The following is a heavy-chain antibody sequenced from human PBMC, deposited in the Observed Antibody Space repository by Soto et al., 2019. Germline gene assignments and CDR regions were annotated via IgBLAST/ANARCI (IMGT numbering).Heavy chain of an antibody. CDR1: GFTFSSYA. Sequence: GGSLRLSCAASGFTFSSYAMSWVRQAPGKGLEWVSAISGSGGSTYYADSVKSRFTISRDNSKNTLYLQMNSLRAEDTAVYYCAKDSSDYYDSSGPPTIFDYWGQGTLVTVSS. CDR3: AKDSSDYYDSSGPPTIFDY. D-gene: IGHD3-22*01. V-gene: IGHV3-23*01. J-gene: IGHJ4*02. CDR2: ISGSGGST.